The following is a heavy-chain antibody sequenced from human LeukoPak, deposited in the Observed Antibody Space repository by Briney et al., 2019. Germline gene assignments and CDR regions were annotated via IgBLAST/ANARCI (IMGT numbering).Heavy chain of an antibody. D-gene: IGHD4-17*01. V-gene: IGHV4-4*02. CDR2: IYHSGST. CDR3: ARDSDYGDYPNLFDY. Sequence: PGGSLRLSCAASGFTFSNYNMNWVRQPPGKGLEWIGEIYHSGSTNYNPSLKSRVTISVDTSKNQFSLKLSSVTAADTAVYYCARDSDYGDYPNLFDYWGQGTLVTVSS. J-gene: IGHJ4*02. CDR1: GFTFSNYNM.